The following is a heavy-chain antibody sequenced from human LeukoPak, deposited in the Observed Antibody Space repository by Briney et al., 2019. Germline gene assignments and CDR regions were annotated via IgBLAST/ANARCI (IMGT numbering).Heavy chain of an antibody. CDR3: AHMGYCSSSNCYGFNH. D-gene: IGHD2-2*01. Sequence: SGPTLVKPTETLTLTCTVSGFSLNTYGVAVGWIRQPPGKALEWLALMYYDGDDRYSPSLKRRLTVTKDTSKNQVVLTMTNIDPVDTATYYCAHMGYCSSSNCYGFNHWGKGVPVTVSS. CDR1: GFSLNTYGVA. CDR2: MYYDGDD. J-gene: IGHJ4*02. V-gene: IGHV2-5*02.